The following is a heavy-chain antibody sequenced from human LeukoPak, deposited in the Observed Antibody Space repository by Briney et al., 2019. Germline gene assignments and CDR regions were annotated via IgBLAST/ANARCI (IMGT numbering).Heavy chain of an antibody. V-gene: IGHV3-11*04. D-gene: IGHD6-13*01. Sequence: PGGSLRLSCAASGFTFSDYYMSWIRQAPGKGLEWVSYISNSGNIIYYADSVKGRFTISRDNAKNSLFPQMNSLRAEDTAVYYCAKVEYSSSWYGVGSLDYWGQGTLVTVSS. CDR3: AKVEYSSSWYGVGSLDY. CDR1: GFTFSDYY. CDR2: ISNSGNII. J-gene: IGHJ4*02.